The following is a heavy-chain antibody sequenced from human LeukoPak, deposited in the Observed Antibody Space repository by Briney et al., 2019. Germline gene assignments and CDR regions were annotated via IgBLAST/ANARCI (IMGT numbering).Heavy chain of an antibody. J-gene: IGHJ5*01. CDR3: ARDPAPQGWFDS. V-gene: IGHV3-74*01. CDR2: INSDGSST. CDR1: GFTFSSYW. Sequence: RGSLRLSCAASGFTFSSYWMHWVRQAPGKGLVWVSRINSDGSSTSYADSVKGRFTISRDNAKNILYLQMNSLRAEDTAVYHCARDPAPQGWFDSWGQGTLVTVSS.